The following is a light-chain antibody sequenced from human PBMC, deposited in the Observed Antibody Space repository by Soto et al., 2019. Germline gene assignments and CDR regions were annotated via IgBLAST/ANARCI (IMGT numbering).Light chain of an antibody. CDR2: EVN. J-gene: IGLJ1*01. V-gene: IGLV2-14*01. CDR3: SSYTNSRNYV. CDR1: SSDIGAYNY. Sequence: QSALTQPASVSGSPGQSITISCTGTSSDIGAYNYVSWYQHHPGKAPKLIIYEVNNRPSGVSNRFSGSKSGNTASLTISGLQAEDEADYYRSSYTNSRNYVFGTGTKLTVL.